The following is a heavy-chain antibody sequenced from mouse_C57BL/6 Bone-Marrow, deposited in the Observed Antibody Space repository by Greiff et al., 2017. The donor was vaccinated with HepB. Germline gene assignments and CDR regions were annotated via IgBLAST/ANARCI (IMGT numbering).Heavy chain of an antibody. Sequence: VQLVESGAELVRPGTSVKVSCKASGYAFTNYLIEWVKQRPGQGLEWIGVINPGSGGTNYNEKFKGKATLTADKSSSTAYMQLSSLTSEDSAVYFCAREYYGSSHWYFDVWGTGTTVTVSS. CDR3: AREYYGSSHWYFDV. D-gene: IGHD1-1*01. J-gene: IGHJ1*03. CDR1: GYAFTNYL. CDR2: INPGSGGT. V-gene: IGHV1-54*01.